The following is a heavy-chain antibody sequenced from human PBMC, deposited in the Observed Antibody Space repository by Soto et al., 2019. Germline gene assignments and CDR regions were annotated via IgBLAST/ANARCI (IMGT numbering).Heavy chain of an antibody. Sequence: EVQLLESGGDLVQPGESLRVSCAASGFTLGNYAMSWVRQAPGKGLEWVSSISGSGGSTYYADSVKGRFTIARDNSTSTVSLQMNSLRVDDTALYYCARAPASSLTASRPFDYWGQGTLVTVSS. J-gene: IGHJ4*02. V-gene: IGHV3-23*01. CDR1: GFTLGNYA. CDR3: ARAPASSLTASRPFDY. D-gene: IGHD5-18*01. CDR2: ISGSGGST.